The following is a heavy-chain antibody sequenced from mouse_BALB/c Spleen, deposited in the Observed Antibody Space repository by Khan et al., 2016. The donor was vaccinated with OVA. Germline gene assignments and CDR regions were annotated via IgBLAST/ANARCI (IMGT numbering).Heavy chain of an antibody. Sequence: EVELVESGGDLVKPGGSLKLSCAASGFTFSTYGMSWVRQTPDRRLEWVATVSTGGSYTYYPDSVQGRFTICRDNAKNTLYLQMNSLKSYDTAIFYCTRLAYYYDSEGFAYWGQGTLVTVSA. D-gene: IGHD1-1*01. CDR3: TRLAYYYDSEGFAY. CDR1: GFTFSTYG. CDR2: VSTGGSYT. V-gene: IGHV5-6*01. J-gene: IGHJ3*01.